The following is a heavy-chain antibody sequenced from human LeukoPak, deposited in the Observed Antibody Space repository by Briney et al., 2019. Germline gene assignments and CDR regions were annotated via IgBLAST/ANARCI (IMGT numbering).Heavy chain of an antibody. CDR2: ISSSSSYI. CDR1: GFTFSSYS. D-gene: IGHD6-13*01. CDR3: AKDSKPNSSSWSYYFDY. V-gene: IGHV3-21*04. J-gene: IGHJ4*02. Sequence: PGGSLRLSCAASGFTFSSYSMNWVRQAPGKGLEWVSSISSSSSYIYYADSVKGRFTISRDNAKNSLYLQMNSLRAEDTAVYYCAKDSKPNSSSWSYYFDYWGQGTLVTVSS.